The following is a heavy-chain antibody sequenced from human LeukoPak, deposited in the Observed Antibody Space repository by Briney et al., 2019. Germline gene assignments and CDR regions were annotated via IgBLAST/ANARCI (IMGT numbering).Heavy chain of an antibody. CDR3: ARRRVYSGSGEFDF. CDR1: GDSVRTNNYY. Sequence: PSETLSLTCTVSGDSVRTNNYYWSWIRQPPGEGLEWIGYIHYSGNTNYNTSLKSRVTISVDTSKSQFSLKLSSVTTADTAVYYCARRRVYSGSGEFDFWGQGTLITVSS. V-gene: IGHV4-61*01. J-gene: IGHJ4*02. CDR2: IHYSGNT. D-gene: IGHD5-12*01.